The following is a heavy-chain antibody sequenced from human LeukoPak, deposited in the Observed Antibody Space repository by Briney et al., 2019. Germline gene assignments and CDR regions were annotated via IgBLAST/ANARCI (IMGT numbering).Heavy chain of an antibody. V-gene: IGHV3-66*01. CDR1: GFTVSSNY. J-gene: IGHJ1*01. CDR2: IYSGGST. D-gene: IGHD3-22*01. Sequence: GGSLRLSCAASGFTVSSNYMSWVRQAPGKGLEWVSVIYSGGSTYYADSVKGRFTISRDNSKNTLYLQMNSLRAEDTAVYYCARGDGSGHQYFQHWGQGTLVTVSS. CDR3: ARGDGSGHQYFQH.